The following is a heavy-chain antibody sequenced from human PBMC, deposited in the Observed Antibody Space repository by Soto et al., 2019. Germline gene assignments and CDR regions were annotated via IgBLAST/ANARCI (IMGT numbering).Heavy chain of an antibody. CDR3: ARRTVNIRTFYSGLKTHCFDY. CDR2: IYYSGST. D-gene: IGHD6-19*01. V-gene: IGHV4-39*01. Sequence: SETLSLTCAVSGGSMISSDYYWGWIRQPPGKGLEWIGSIYYSGSTYYNPSLQSRVAISVDTSKNQFSLKLKSVTAADTAIYYCARRTVNIRTFYSGLKTHCFDYWGQGAPVTVSS. J-gene: IGHJ4*02. CDR1: GGSMISSDYY.